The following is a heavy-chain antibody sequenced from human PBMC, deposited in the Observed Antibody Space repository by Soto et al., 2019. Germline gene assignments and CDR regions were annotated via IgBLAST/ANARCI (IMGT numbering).Heavy chain of an antibody. CDR3: AQAPIQLWVLRYFDY. V-gene: IGHV3-9*01. CDR1: GFTFDDYA. CDR2: ISWNSGSI. Sequence: EVQLVESGGGLVQPGRSLRLSCAASGFTFDDYAMHWVRQAPGKGLEWVSGISWNSGSIGYADSVKGRFTISRDNAKNSLYLQMNSLRAEDTALYYCAQAPIQLWVLRYFDYWGQGTLVTVSS. J-gene: IGHJ4*02. D-gene: IGHD5-18*01.